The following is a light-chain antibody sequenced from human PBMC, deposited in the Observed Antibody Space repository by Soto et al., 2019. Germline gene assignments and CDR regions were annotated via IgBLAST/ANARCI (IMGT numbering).Light chain of an antibody. CDR1: QGISSY. J-gene: IGKJ2*01. CDR3: QQLKSYPPT. Sequence: DIQLTQSPSFLSASVGDRVTITCWASQGISSYLAWYQQKPGKAPKLLIYAASSLQSGVPLRFSGTGSGTEFTLTISSLQPEDFATYYCQQLKSYPPTFGQGTKLEIK. V-gene: IGKV1-9*01. CDR2: AAS.